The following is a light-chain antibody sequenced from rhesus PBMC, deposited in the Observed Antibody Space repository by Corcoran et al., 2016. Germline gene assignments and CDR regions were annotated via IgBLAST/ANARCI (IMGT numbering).Light chain of an antibody. CDR1: QGISNW. Sequence: DIQMTQSPSSLSASVGDRVTITCQASQGISNWLAWYQQKPGKDPKLLIYAASSLQSGVPSRFRGSGTGTEFTLTISRLQPEDFATYYCQQHNSNPYSFGQGTKVEIK. J-gene: IGKJ2*01. V-gene: IGKV1-33*02. CDR3: QQHNSNPYS. CDR2: AAS.